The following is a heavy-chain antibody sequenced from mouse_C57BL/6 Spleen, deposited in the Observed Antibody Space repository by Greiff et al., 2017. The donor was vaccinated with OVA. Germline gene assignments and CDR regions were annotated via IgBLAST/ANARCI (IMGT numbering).Heavy chain of an antibody. J-gene: IGHJ4*01. CDR3: ARREGSSGYEAMDY. CDR1: GYTFTSYW. Sequence: QVQLQQPGAELVRPGSSVKLSCKASGYTFTSYWMHWVKQRPIQGLEWIGNIDPSDSETHYTQKFKDKATLTVDKSSSTAYMQLSSLTSEDSAVYYCARREGSSGYEAMDYWGQGTSVTVSS. V-gene: IGHV1-52*01. CDR2: IDPSDSET. D-gene: IGHD1-1*01.